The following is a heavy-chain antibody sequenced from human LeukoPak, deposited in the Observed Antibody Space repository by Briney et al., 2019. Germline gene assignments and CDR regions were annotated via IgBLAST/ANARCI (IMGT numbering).Heavy chain of an antibody. V-gene: IGHV7-4-1*02. CDR2: INTNTGNP. J-gene: IGHJ6*03. CDR1: GYTFTSYA. CDR3: ARNFLYYYDSSGYYSQYYYYYYYMDV. Sequence: ASVKVSCKASGYTFTSYAMNWVRQAPGQGLEWMGWINTNTGNPTYAQGFTGRFVFSLDTSVSTAYLQISSLKAEDTAVYYCARNFLYYYDSSGYYSQYYYYYYYMDVWGKGTTVTVSS. D-gene: IGHD3-22*01.